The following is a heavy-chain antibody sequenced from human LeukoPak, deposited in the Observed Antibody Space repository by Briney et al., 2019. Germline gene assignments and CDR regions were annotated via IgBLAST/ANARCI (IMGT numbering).Heavy chain of an antibody. CDR1: GGTFSNYG. CDR3: ARIDEQLVPNY. Sequence: SVKVSCKTSGGTFSNYGIGWVRQAPGQGLEWMGGIIPISGTVNYAQNLQGRVTMTRNTSISTAYMELSSLRSEDTAVYYCARIDEQLVPNYWGQGTLVTVSS. CDR2: IIPISGTV. D-gene: IGHD6-13*01. V-gene: IGHV1-69*05. J-gene: IGHJ4*02.